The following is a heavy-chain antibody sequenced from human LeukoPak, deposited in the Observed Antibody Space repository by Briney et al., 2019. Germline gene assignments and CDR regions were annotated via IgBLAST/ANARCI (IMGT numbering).Heavy chain of an antibody. J-gene: IGHJ5*02. Sequence: ASVKVSCTASGYTFTGYYMHWVRQAPGQGLEWMGWINPNSGGTNYAQKFQGWVTMTRDTSISTAYMELSRLRSDDTAAYYCAKYGSGWYWFDPWGQGTLVTVSS. V-gene: IGHV1-2*04. CDR3: AKYGSGWYWFDP. D-gene: IGHD6-13*01. CDR1: GYTFTGYY. CDR2: INPNSGGT.